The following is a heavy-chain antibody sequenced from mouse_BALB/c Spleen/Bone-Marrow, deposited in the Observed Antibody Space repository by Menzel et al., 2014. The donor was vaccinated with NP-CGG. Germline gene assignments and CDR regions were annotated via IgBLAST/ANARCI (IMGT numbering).Heavy chain of an antibody. Sequence: VKLQESGAELVRPGTSVKVSCKASGYAFTYYLIEWIKQRPGQGLEWIGVINPGSGVTNYNEKFKGKATLTADKSSSTAYMQLSSLTSDDSAVYFCARRDYRYDVGPFGYWGQGTTLTVSS. V-gene: IGHV1-54*01. D-gene: IGHD2-14*01. CDR3: ARRDYRYDVGPFGY. CDR2: INPGSGVT. J-gene: IGHJ2*01. CDR1: GYAFTYYL.